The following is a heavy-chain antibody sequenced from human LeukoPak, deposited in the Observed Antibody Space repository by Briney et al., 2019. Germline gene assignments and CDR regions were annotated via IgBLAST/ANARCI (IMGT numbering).Heavy chain of an antibody. CDR2: IDPSDSYT. D-gene: IGHD3-16*01. J-gene: IGHJ4*02. CDR1: GYSFTTYW. CDR3: ARAFGRHFDY. Sequence: GESLKISCEGPGYSFTTYWIIWVRQMPGKGLEWMGRIDPSDSYTNYSPSFQGHVTISADKSISTAYLQWSSLKASDTAMYYCARAFGRHFDYWGQGTLVTVSS. V-gene: IGHV5-10-1*01.